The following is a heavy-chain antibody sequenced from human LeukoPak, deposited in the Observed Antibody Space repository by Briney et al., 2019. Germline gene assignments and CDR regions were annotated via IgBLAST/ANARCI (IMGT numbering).Heavy chain of an antibody. CDR2: IYYSGST. Sequence: SETLSLTCTVSGGSISSGDYYWSWIRQPPGKGLEWIGYIYYSGSTYYNPSLKSRVTISVDTSKNQFSLKLSSVTAADTAVYYCARHEKRWLQSNSDYWGQGTLVTVSS. D-gene: IGHD5-24*01. V-gene: IGHV4-30-4*01. CDR3: ARHEKRWLQSNSDY. J-gene: IGHJ4*02. CDR1: GGSISSGDYY.